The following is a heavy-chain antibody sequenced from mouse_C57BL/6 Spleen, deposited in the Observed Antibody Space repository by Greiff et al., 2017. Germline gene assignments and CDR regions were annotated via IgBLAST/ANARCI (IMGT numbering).Heavy chain of an antibody. D-gene: IGHD1-1*01. CDR3: ARHYGSSSYYFDY. CDR1: GFTFSSYG. V-gene: IGHV5-6*01. J-gene: IGHJ2*01. Sequence: EVKLMESGGDLVKPGGSLKLSCAASGFTFSSYGMSWVRQTPDKRLEWVATISSGGSYIYYPDSVKGRVTLSRDNAENTLYLQMSSLKSEDTAMYYCARHYGSSSYYFDYWGQGTTLTVSS. CDR2: ISSGGSYI.